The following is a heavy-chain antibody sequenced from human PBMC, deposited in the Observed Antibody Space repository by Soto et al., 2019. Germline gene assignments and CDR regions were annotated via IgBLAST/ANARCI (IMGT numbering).Heavy chain of an antibody. CDR3: VLYGDYDSCDD. J-gene: IGHJ4*02. CDR1: GFTFSSYW. Sequence: GGSLRLSCAASGFTFSSYWMHWVRQAPGKGLVWVSRINSDGSSTSYADSVRGRFTISRDNAKNTLFMQMNSLRAEDTVVYYCVLYGDYDSCDDWGQGTLVTVSS. CDR2: INSDGSST. D-gene: IGHD4-17*01. V-gene: IGHV3-74*01.